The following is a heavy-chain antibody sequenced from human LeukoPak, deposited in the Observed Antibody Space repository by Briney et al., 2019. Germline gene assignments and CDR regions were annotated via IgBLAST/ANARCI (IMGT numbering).Heavy chain of an antibody. CDR1: GFTFSSNV. J-gene: IGHJ4*02. V-gene: IGHV3-23*01. CDR2: IPASGGST. CDR3: AKGRTPYSSSVKDY. D-gene: IGHD6-6*01. Sequence: GGSLRLSCAASGFTFSSNVMIWVRQAPGKGLEWVSSIPASGGSTYYADSVKGRFTISRDNSKNTLYLQMNSLRAEDTAVYYCAKGRTPYSSSVKDYWGQGTLVTVSS.